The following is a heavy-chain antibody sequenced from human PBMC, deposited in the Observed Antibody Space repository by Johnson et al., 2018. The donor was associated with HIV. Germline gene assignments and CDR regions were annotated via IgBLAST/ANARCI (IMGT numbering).Heavy chain of an antibody. D-gene: IGHD1-26*01. Sequence: VQLVESGGGVVQPGRSLRLSCAASGFTFSSYGMHWVRQAPGKGLEWVANIKQDGSEKYYVDSVKGRFTISRDNAKNSLYLQMNSLRAEDTAVYYCARGGSCYNAHFDIWGQGTTVTVSS. V-gene: IGHV3-7*04. CDR3: ARGGSCYNAHFDI. CDR2: IKQDGSEK. CDR1: GFTFSSYG. J-gene: IGHJ3*02.